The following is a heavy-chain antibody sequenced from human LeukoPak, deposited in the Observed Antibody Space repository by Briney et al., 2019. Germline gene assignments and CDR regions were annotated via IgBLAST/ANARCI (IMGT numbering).Heavy chain of an antibody. CDR1: GFTFSSYA. V-gene: IGHV3-23*01. Sequence: AGGSLRLSCASSGFTFSSYAMSWVRQAPGKGLEWVSAISGSGGSTYYADSVKGRFTISRDNSKNTLYLQMNSLRAEDTAVYYCAKDSAKYYYDSSGSGRWGQGTLVTVSS. D-gene: IGHD3-22*01. J-gene: IGHJ4*02. CDR2: ISGSGGST. CDR3: AKDSAKYYYDSSGSGR.